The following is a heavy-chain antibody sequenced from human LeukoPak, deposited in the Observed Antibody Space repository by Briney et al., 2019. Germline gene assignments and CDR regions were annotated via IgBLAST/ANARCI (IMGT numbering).Heavy chain of an antibody. CDR2: IKEDGSEK. Sequence: PGGSLRLSCAASGIIFNHYWMSWVRQVPGKGLEWVANIKEDGSEKNYVDSVKGRFTISRDNARNSLYLQMNSLRAGDTAVYYCARRGWQFDSWGQGTLVTVSS. CDR3: ARRGWQFDS. D-gene: IGHD2-15*01. J-gene: IGHJ4*02. CDR1: GIIFNHYW. V-gene: IGHV3-7*01.